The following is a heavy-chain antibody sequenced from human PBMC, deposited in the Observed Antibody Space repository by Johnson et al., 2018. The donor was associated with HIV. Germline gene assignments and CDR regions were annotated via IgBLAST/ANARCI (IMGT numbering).Heavy chain of an antibody. CDR1: GFTFSTYG. V-gene: IGHV3-30*02. CDR3: ARVGQQSNAFDI. J-gene: IGHJ3*02. CDR2: IRYDTSKN. D-gene: IGHD6-13*01. Sequence: QVQLVESGGGLVQPGGSLRLSCVASGFTFSTYGMHWVRQAPGKGLEWGALIRYDTSKNYYADSVTGRFTIPRANSKNTLYLQMNSLKPEDTAVYYCARVGQQSNAFDIWGQGTMVTVSS.